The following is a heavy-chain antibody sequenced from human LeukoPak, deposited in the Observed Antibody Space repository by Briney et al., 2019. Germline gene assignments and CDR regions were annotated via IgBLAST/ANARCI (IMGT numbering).Heavy chain of an antibody. D-gene: IGHD5-18*01. CDR2: IYPGDSDT. V-gene: IGHV5-51*01. CDR3: ARGVFVDTAMAHYFDY. Sequence: GESLKISRKGSGYSFTSYWIGWERQMPGKGLEWMGIIYPGDSDTRYSPSFQGQVTISADKSISTAYLQWSSLKASDTAMYYCARGVFVDTAMAHYFDYWGQGTLVTVSS. CDR1: GYSFTSYW. J-gene: IGHJ4*02.